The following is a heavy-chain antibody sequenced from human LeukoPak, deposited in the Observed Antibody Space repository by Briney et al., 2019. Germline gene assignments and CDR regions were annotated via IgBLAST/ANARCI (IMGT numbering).Heavy chain of an antibody. J-gene: IGHJ4*02. CDR1: GYTLTELS. CDR2: FDPEDGET. CDR3: ARVVGATDALHY. Sequence: ASVKVSCKVSGYTLTELSMHWVRQAPGKGLEWMGGFDPEDGETIYSQKFLGRVTMTEDTSTDTAYMELSSLRSEDTAVYYCARVVGATDALHYWGQGTLVTVSS. D-gene: IGHD1-26*01. V-gene: IGHV1-24*01.